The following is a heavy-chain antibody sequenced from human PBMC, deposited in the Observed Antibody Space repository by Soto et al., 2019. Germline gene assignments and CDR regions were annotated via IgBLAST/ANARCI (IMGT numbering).Heavy chain of an antibody. CDR3: ARRLARGVIGWFDP. Sequence: QLQLQESGPGLVKPSETLSLTCTVSGGSISSGTYYWGWIRQPPGKALEWIGSLYYTGRTYYSPSLKSRVTISVDTSKNPFSLNLTSVTAADTAVYYCARRLARGVIGWFDPWGQGTLVTVSS. CDR1: GGSISSGTYY. CDR2: LYYTGRT. D-gene: IGHD3-10*01. J-gene: IGHJ5*02. V-gene: IGHV4-39*02.